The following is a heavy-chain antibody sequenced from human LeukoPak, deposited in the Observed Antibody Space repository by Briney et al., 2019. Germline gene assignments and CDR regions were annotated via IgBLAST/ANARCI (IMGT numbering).Heavy chain of an antibody. Sequence: GGSLRLSCAASGFIFSSYWMSWVRQAPGKGLEWVANIKQDGSEKYYVDSVKGRFTISRDNAKNSLYLQMNSLRAEDTAVYYCARDCSGGTCYSQYYYGMDVWGQGTTVTVSS. CDR3: ARDCSGGTCYSQYYYGMDV. D-gene: IGHD2-15*01. J-gene: IGHJ6*02. CDR1: GFIFSSYW. V-gene: IGHV3-7*03. CDR2: IKQDGSEK.